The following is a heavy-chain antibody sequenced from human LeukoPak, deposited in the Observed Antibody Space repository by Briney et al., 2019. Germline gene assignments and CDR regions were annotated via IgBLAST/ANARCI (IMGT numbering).Heavy chain of an antibody. Sequence: SGGSLRLSCAASGFTFSSYGMHWVRQAPGKGLEWVAVIWYDGSNKYYADSVKGRFTISRDNSKNTLYLQMNSLRAEDTAVYYCAKDPADVRSGFHWVDSWGQGTLVTVSS. CDR3: AKDPADVRSGFHWVDS. J-gene: IGHJ5*01. D-gene: IGHD6-19*01. V-gene: IGHV3-33*06. CDR1: GFTFSSYG. CDR2: IWYDGSNK.